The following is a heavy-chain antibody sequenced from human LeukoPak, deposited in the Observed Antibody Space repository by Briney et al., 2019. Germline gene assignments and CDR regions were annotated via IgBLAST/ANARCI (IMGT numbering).Heavy chain of an antibody. Sequence: GRSLRLSCAASGFTLSSYAMLWVRRAPGKGLGWVAVISYDGSNKFYTDSVMGRLTISGDNTKNTLYLQMNSLRAEDTAVYYCAKDGEGPVVMCYFDYWGQGTLVTVSS. J-gene: IGHJ4*02. V-gene: IGHV3-30-3*02. CDR3: AKDGEGPVVMCYFDY. D-gene: IGHD4-23*01. CDR1: GFTLSSYA. CDR2: ISYDGSNK.